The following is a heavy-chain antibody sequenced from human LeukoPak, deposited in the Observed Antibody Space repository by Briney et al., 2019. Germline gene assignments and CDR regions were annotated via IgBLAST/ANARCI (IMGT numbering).Heavy chain of an antibody. J-gene: IGHJ4*02. CDR3: ARDLLDSGYDFSLDY. Sequence: ASVKVSCKASGYTLTSYAIHWVRQAPGQRLEWMGWINAGNGDTKYSQDFQGRVTISRDTSASTAYMELSSLRSEDMAVYYCARDLLDSGYDFSLDYWGQGTLVTVSS. CDR2: INAGNGDT. D-gene: IGHD5-12*01. CDR1: GYTLTSYA. V-gene: IGHV1-3*03.